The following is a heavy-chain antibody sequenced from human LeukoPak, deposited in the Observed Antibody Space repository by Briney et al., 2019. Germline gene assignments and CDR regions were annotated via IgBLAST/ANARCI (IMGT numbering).Heavy chain of an antibody. CDR3: AKDPNGDYVGAFDF. Sequence: GGSLRLSCAASGLTFSNYAMMWVRQAPGKGLEWVSAIFASGGDTRYADSVRGRFTISRDNSRNALFLQMNSLTADDTAVYYCAKDPNGDYVGAFDFWGQGTMVTVSS. CDR1: GLTFSNYA. J-gene: IGHJ3*01. CDR2: IFASGGDT. D-gene: IGHD4-17*01. V-gene: IGHV3-23*01.